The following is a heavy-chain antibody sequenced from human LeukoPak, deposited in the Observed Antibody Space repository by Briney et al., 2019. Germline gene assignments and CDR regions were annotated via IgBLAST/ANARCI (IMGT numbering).Heavy chain of an antibody. CDR1: GFTFSSYG. Sequence: TGGSLRLSGAASGFTFSSYGMHWVRQAPGKGLEWVAVISYDGSNKYYADSVKGRFTISRDNSKNTLYLQMNSLRAEDTAVYYCANLAYCGGDCPRPPFDYWGQGTLVTVSS. CDR2: ISYDGSNK. V-gene: IGHV3-30*18. J-gene: IGHJ4*02. CDR3: ANLAYCGGDCPRPPFDY. D-gene: IGHD2-21*02.